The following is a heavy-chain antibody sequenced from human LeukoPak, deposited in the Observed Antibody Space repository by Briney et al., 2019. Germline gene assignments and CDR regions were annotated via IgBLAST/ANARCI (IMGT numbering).Heavy chain of an antibody. D-gene: IGHD4-17*01. CDR2: IYPVDSDI. J-gene: IGHJ6*02. CDR3: ARHLATVTASRQYYYYGMDV. Sequence: GESLKISCKASGFSFTFTKNWIGWVRQVPGKGLEWMGIIYPVDSDIRYNPSFQGQVTISVDKSIGTTYLQWSSLKASDTAIYYCARHLATVTASRQYYYYGMDVWGQGTTVTVSS. CDR1: GFSFTFTKNW. V-gene: IGHV5-51*01.